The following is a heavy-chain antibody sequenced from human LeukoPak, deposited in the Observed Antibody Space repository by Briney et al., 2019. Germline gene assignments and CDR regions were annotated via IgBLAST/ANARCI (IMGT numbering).Heavy chain of an antibody. D-gene: IGHD2-2*02. Sequence: PSETLSLTCAVYGGSFSGYYWSWIRQPPGKGLEWIGEINHSGSTNYNPSLKSRVTISVDTSKNQFPLKLSSVTAADTAVYYCARSETGQVVPAAISGIAVACAFDYWGQGTLVTVSS. CDR3: ARSETGQVVPAAISGIAVACAFDY. J-gene: IGHJ4*02. V-gene: IGHV4-34*01. CDR2: INHSGST. CDR1: GGSFSGYY.